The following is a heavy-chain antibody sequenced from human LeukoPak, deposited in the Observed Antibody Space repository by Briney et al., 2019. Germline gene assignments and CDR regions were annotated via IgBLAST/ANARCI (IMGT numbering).Heavy chain of an antibody. CDR3: ARMNYVSSGWGAPFDS. Sequence: GGSLRLSCAASGFTFNNYAMSWVRQTPGRGLEWVSYISTSGSRIDYADSVKGRFTISRDNAKNSLYLQMNSLRAEDTAVYYCARMNYVSSGWGAPFDSWGQGTLVTVSS. J-gene: IGHJ4*02. CDR2: ISTSGSRI. CDR1: GFTFNNYA. V-gene: IGHV3-48*03. D-gene: IGHD1-7*01.